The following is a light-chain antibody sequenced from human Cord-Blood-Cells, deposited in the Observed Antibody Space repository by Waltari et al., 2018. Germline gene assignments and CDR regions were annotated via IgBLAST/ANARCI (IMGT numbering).Light chain of an antibody. CDR3: SSYTSSSTLV. J-gene: IGLJ2*01. CDR2: DVS. CDR1: SSDVGGYNY. Sequence: QSALPQPASVSGSPGQSITLSCTGTSSDVGGYNYVSWYQQHPGKAPKLMIYDVSNRPSGVSNRFSGSKSGNTASLTISGLQAEDDADYYCSSYTSSSTLVFGGGTKLTVL. V-gene: IGLV2-14*01.